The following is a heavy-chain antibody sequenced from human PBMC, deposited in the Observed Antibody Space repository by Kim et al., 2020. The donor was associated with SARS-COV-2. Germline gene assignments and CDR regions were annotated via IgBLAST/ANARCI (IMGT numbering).Heavy chain of an antibody. V-gene: IGHV3-30-3*01. D-gene: IGHD3-22*01. Sequence: GGSLRLSCAASGFTFSSYAMHWVRQAPGKGLEWVAVISYDGSNKYYADSVKGRFTISRDNSKNTLYLQMNSLRAEDTAVYYCARGKRITMIVGDAFDIWGQGTMVTVSS. CDR3: ARGKRITMIVGDAFDI. CDR2: ISYDGSNK. CDR1: GFTFSSYA. J-gene: IGHJ3*02.